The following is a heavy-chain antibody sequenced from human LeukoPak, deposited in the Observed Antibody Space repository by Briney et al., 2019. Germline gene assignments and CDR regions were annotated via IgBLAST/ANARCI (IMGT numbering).Heavy chain of an antibody. CDR3: ARGQGSTWTGWFDP. CDR2: IYYSGST. D-gene: IGHD6-13*01. V-gene: IGHV4-59*01. Sequence: SETLSFTCTVSGDSISSYYWSWIRQPPGKGLEWIEYIYYSGSTEYNPSLKSRVTILVDTSKNQFSLKLSSVTAADTAVYFCARGQGSTWTGWFDPWGQGTLVTVST. CDR1: GDSISSYY. J-gene: IGHJ5*02.